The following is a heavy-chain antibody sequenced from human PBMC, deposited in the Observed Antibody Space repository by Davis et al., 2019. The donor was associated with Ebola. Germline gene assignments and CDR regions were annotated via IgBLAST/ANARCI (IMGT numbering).Heavy chain of an antibody. CDR3: ATSGKAPDY. J-gene: IGHJ4*02. Sequence: MPSETLSLTCTVSGGSVGSGTYYWNWIRQPPGKGPEWIACIYYSGSNNYNPSLKIRVTMSVDKSQSQLSLNLRSVTDADTAVYYCATSGKAPDYWGQGTLVTVSS. CDR1: GGSVGSGTYY. V-gene: IGHV4-61*01. CDR2: IYYSGSN.